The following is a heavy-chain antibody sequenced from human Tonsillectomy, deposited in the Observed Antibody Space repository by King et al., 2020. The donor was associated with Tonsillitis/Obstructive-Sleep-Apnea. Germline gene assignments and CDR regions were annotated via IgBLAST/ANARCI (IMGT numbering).Heavy chain of an antibody. CDR1: GFTFSSYG. CDR2: ISYDGSNK. Sequence: QVQLVESGGGVVQPGRSLRLSCAASGFTFSSYGIHWVRQAPGKGLEWVAVISYDGSNKYYADSVKGRFTISRDNSKNTVYLQMNSLRAEDTAVYFCAKDMEWSGYYTNNYYYDMDVWGQGTTVTVSS. J-gene: IGHJ6*02. D-gene: IGHD3-3*01. CDR3: AKDMEWSGYYTNNYYYDMDV. V-gene: IGHV3-30*18.